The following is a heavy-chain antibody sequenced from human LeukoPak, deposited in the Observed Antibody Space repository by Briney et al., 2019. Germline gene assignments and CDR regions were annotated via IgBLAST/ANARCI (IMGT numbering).Heavy chain of an antibody. V-gene: IGHV3-11*01. J-gene: IGHJ3*01. Sequence: GGSLRLSCAASGLMFSGYYISWIRQAPGKGLEWVAYISSSGHSIDYADSVRGRFTISRDNAKNSLYLQMNSLRAEDTAVYYCARLGVADGFDVWGRGTRVTVSS. D-gene: IGHD2-15*01. CDR3: ARLGVADGFDV. CDR2: ISSSGHSI. CDR1: GLMFSGYY.